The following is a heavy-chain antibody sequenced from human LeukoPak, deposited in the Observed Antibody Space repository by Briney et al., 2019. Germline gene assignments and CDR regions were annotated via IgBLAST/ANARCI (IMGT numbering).Heavy chain of an antibody. Sequence: SETLSLTCTVSGGSISSDYCSWIRQPPGRGLEWIGYIYDSGSTNYNPSLKSRVTILVDTSKNQFSLKLSSVTAAGTAVYYCARSPNATPKLWAFDIWGQGTVVTVSS. J-gene: IGHJ3*02. V-gene: IGHV4-4*09. CDR2: IYDSGST. CDR1: GGSISSDY. D-gene: IGHD1-1*01. CDR3: ARSPNATPKLWAFDI.